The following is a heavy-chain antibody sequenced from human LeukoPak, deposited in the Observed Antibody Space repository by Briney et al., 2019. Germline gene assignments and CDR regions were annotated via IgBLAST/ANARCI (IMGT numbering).Heavy chain of an antibody. V-gene: IGHV1-2*02. D-gene: IGHD2-15*01. Sequence: ASVKVSCKASGYTFTGYHMHWVRQAPGQGLEWMGWINPNSGGTNYAQKFQGRVTMTTDTSTSTAYMELRSLRSDDTAVYYCARGVMYCSGGSCYVYYFDYWGQGTLVTVSS. CDR2: INPNSGGT. J-gene: IGHJ4*02. CDR3: ARGVMYCSGGSCYVYYFDY. CDR1: GYTFTGYH.